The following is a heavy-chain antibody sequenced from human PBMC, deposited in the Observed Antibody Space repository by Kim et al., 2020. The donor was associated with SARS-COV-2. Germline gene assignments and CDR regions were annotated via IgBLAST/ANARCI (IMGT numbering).Heavy chain of an antibody. J-gene: IGHJ3*02. Sequence: SETLSLTCAVSGGSISSSNWWSCVRQPPGKGLEWIGEIYHSGSTNYNPSLKSRFTISVDKSKNQFSLKLSSVTAADTAVYYCARDGRYDFRAFDIWGQGTMVTVSS. CDR3: ARDGRYDFRAFDI. V-gene: IGHV4-4*02. D-gene: IGHD3-16*01. CDR1: GGSISSSNW. CDR2: IYHSGST.